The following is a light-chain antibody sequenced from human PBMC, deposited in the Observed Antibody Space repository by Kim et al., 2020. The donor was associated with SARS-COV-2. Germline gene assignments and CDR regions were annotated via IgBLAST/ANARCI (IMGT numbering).Light chain of an antibody. Sequence: DIQMTQSPSSLSASVGDRVTTTCQASQDISNYLNWYQQKPGKAPKLLIYDASNLETGVPSRISGSGSGTDFTFITGSLQPEDIATYYCQQHDDLCPLTFGGGTKVDIK. CDR1: QDISNY. CDR2: DAS. CDR3: QQHDDLCPLT. J-gene: IGKJ4*01. V-gene: IGKV1-33*01.